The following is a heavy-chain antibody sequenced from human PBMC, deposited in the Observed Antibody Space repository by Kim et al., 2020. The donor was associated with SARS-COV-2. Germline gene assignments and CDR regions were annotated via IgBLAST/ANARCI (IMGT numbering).Heavy chain of an antibody. Sequence: SETLSLTCSVSGVSINSYYWSWIRQSPGKGLDWIGYIYSSGTTYYNPSLKSRVTISLDTSKNQFSLDMTSVTAADTAVYYCARARPESTSSLFYYYYIDVWGKGTTVTVSS. CDR1: GVSINSYY. D-gene: IGHD6-6*01. CDR2: IYSSGTT. V-gene: IGHV4-59*01. J-gene: IGHJ6*03. CDR3: ARARPESTSSLFYYYYIDV.